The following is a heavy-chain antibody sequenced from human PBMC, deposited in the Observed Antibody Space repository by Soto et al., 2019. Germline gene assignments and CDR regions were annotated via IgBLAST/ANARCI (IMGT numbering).Heavy chain of an antibody. CDR3: AKNYISGGGGPNWFDP. J-gene: IGHJ5*02. V-gene: IGHV3-23*01. Sequence: EVQLLESGGDLVQPGGSLRLSCAASGFTFSTFVMNWVRQAPGEGLEWLSAISTSGDRTYYADSVKGRFTISRDNSKNPLYLQMHVLRVEDTAIYYCAKNYISGGGGPNWFDPWGQGTLVTVSS. CDR1: GFTFSTFV. D-gene: IGHD3-10*01. CDR2: ISTSGDRT.